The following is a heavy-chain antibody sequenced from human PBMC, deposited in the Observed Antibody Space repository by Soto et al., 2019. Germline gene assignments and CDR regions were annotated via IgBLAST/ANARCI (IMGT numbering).Heavy chain of an antibody. CDR1: GFSLSTSGVG. CDR3: AHQQADAEYFQH. CDR2: IYWNDGK. V-gene: IGHV2-5*01. Sequence: SGPTLVNPTQTLTLTCTFSGFSLSTSGVGVGWIRQPPGKALEWLALIYWNDGKAYSPSLKSRLTITKGTSKNQVVLTMTNMDPVDTATYYCAHQQADAEYFQHWGQGTLVTVSS. J-gene: IGHJ1*01. D-gene: IGHD6-25*01.